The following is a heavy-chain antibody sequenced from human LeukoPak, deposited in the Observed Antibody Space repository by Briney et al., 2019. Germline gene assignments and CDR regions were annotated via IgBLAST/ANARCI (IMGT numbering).Heavy chain of an antibody. D-gene: IGHD2-2*01. V-gene: IGHV4-30-2*06. J-gene: IGHJ4*02. CDR1: GGSISSGGYY. CDR2: IYHSGST. Sequence: SQTLSLTCTVSGGSISSGGYYWSWIRQSPGKGLEWIGYIYHSGSTYYNPSLKSRVTISVDRSKNQFSLKLSSVTAADTAVYYCARDCSSTSCYPLGGSWGQGTLVTVSS. CDR3: ARDCSSTSCYPLGGS.